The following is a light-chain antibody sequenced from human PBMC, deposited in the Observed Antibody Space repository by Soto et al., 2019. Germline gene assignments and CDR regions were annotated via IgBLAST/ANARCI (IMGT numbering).Light chain of an antibody. CDR1: QAVNTR. CDR3: HPRKSWPRT. J-gene: IGKJ1*01. V-gene: IGKV3-11*01. Sequence: EIVLTQSPATLFSFPYDRVSLSCRASQAVNTRVAWYQHKPGQAPRLLIYLTTNRAAGIPARFSGSGSETDFTLTISDVEPDDFAVYYCHPRKSWPRTFGQGTKVDIK. CDR2: LTT.